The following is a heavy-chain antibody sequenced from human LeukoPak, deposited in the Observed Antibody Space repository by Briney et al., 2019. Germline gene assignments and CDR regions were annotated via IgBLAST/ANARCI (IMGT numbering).Heavy chain of an antibody. Sequence: PGGSLRLSCAASGFTFSSYAMHWVRQAPGKGLEYVSAISSNGGSTYYADSVKGRFTISRDNSKNTLYLQMGSLGAEDMAVYYCARDRGELLRSDAFDIWGQGTMVTVSS. CDR1: GFTFSSYA. V-gene: IGHV3-64*02. J-gene: IGHJ3*02. CDR2: ISSNGGST. D-gene: IGHD1-26*01. CDR3: ARDRGELLRSDAFDI.